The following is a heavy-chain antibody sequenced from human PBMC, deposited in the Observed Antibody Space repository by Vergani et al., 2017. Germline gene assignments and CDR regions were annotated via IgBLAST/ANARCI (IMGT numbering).Heavy chain of an antibody. D-gene: IGHD5-18*01. CDR3: SRARGYSFGYSDY. Sequence: EVQLVESGGGLVPPGRSLRLSCAASGFSFGDYAMTWVRQAPGKGLEWVAFIRNKAYGGTTEYAASVKGRFTISRDDSKRLAYLQLSGLKTEDTAVYFCSRARGYSFGYSDYWGQGTLVTVSS. CDR1: GFSFGDYA. V-gene: IGHV3-49*04. J-gene: IGHJ4*02. CDR2: IRNKAYGGTT.